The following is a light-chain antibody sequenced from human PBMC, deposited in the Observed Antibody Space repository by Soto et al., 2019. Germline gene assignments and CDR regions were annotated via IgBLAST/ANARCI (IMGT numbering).Light chain of an antibody. CDR2: KAS. Sequence: DIQMTQSPSTLSASVGDRVTIPCRASQSISSWLAWYQQKPGKAPKLLMYKASTLESGGPSRFSGSGSGTEFTLTIRSLQPDDCATYYCQQYNSFPYTFGQGTRLEMK. V-gene: IGKV1-5*03. CDR3: QQYNSFPYT. CDR1: QSISSW. J-gene: IGKJ2*01.